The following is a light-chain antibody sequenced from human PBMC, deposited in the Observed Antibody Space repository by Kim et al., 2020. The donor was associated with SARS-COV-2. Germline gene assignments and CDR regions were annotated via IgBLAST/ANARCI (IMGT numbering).Light chain of an antibody. CDR2: DAS. Sequence: LSVSPGERVTLSCRASQTVGSKLAWYQHKPGQAPRLLMYDASTRATGVPARFSGSGSGTEFTLTIVSLQSEDFAVYFCQLYYAWPQFGQGTKLEI. J-gene: IGKJ2*01. CDR1: QTVGSK. V-gene: IGKV3D-15*01. CDR3: QLYYAWPQ.